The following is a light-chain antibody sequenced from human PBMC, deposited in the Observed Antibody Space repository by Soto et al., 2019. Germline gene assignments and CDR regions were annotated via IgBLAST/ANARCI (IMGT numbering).Light chain of an antibody. CDR3: QQGSNWYT. CDR1: QSVDRY. CDR2: DTS. Sequence: EIVLTKSPATLSLSPGDRATLSCRASQSVDRYLAWYQEKPGQAPRLLIYDTSDRATGIPDRFSGSGSGTDFTLTISSLEPEDFAVYYCQQGSNWYTFGQGTKLEIK. J-gene: IGKJ2*01. V-gene: IGKV3-11*01.